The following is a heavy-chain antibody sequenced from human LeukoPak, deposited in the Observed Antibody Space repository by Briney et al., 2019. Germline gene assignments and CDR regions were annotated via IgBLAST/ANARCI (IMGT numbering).Heavy chain of an antibody. Sequence: PGGSLRLSCAASRFTFTTYSMNWVRQAPGKGLEWVSSISSSGSHIYYADSVKGRFSVSRDNGKNSLYLQMNSLRVEDTAVYYCARSIGSDWSPFDYWGQGTLVSISS. CDR1: RFTFTTYS. J-gene: IGHJ4*02. CDR2: ISSSGSHI. D-gene: IGHD3-9*01. V-gene: IGHV3-21*01. CDR3: ARSIGSDWSPFDY.